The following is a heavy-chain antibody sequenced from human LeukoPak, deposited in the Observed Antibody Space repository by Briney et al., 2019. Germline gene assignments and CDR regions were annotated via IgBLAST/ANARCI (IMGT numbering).Heavy chain of an antibody. CDR1: GIIFSNYG. D-gene: IGHD3-16*01. J-gene: IGHJ1*01. Sequence: GGSLRLSCEASGIIFSNYGMNWVRQAPGKGLEWVSAISGSGGSTYYADSVKGRFTISRDNSKNTVSLQMNSLRGEDTAVYYCAKDDDWGRFKDWGQGTLITVSS. V-gene: IGHV3-23*01. CDR2: ISGSGGST. CDR3: AKDDDWGRFKD.